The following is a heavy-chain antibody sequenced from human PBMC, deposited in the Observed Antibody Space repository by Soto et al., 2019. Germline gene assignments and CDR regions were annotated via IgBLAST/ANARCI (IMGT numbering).Heavy chain of an antibody. CDR1: GYTFTSYA. CDR2: INAGSGNT. Sequence: ASVKVSCKASGYTFTSYAMHWVRQAPGQRLEWMGWINAGSGNTKYSQKFQGRVTITRDTSASTAYMELRSLKSDDTAVYYCARNTSGAAGTFDPWGQGTLVTVSS. J-gene: IGHJ5*02. D-gene: IGHD6-13*01. V-gene: IGHV1-3*01. CDR3: ARNTSGAAGTFDP.